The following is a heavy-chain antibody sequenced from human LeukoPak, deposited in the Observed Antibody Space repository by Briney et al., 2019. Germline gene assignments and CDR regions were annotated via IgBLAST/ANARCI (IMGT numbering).Heavy chain of an antibody. J-gene: IGHJ4*02. CDR2: IVGSGGNM. CDR1: GFSFSSYA. V-gene: IGHV3-23*01. Sequence: GGSLRLSCAASGFSFSSYAMSWVRQAPGTGLEWVSAIVGSGGNMYYADSVKGRFTISRDNFKGTLYLQMNSLRAEDTAVYYCAKGLTWDSTSCSDWGQGTLVTVSS. D-gene: IGHD2-2*01. CDR3: AKGLTWDSTSCSD.